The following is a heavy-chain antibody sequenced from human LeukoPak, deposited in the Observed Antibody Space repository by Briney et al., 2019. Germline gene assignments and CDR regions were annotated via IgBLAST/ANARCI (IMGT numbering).Heavy chain of an antibody. CDR2: ISGSGSGGST. CDR1: GFTFSSSA. V-gene: IGHV3-23*01. Sequence: GGSLRLSCAASGFTFSSSAMSWVRQAPGKGLEWVSSISGSGSGGSTYYADSVKGRFTISRDNSKNSLYLQMNSLRAEDTAFYYCARDLRTGYTYGYPLDYWGQGTLVTVSS. D-gene: IGHD5-18*01. CDR3: ARDLRTGYTYGYPLDY. J-gene: IGHJ4*02.